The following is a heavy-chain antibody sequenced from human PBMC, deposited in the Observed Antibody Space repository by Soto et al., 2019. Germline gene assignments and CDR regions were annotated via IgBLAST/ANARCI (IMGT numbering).Heavy chain of an antibody. CDR3: ARDTGADKEDY. V-gene: IGHV3-7*04. D-gene: IGHD3-10*01. J-gene: IGHJ4*02. Sequence: EVQLVESAGGLVQPGGSLRLSCAASGFIFSHYWMSWVRQAPGKGLEWVANIKEDGSERYYVDSVKGRFTISRDKAKNSLYLQMNSLRAEDTAAYYCARDTGADKEDYWGQGTLVTVSS. CDR1: GFIFSHYW. CDR2: IKEDGSER.